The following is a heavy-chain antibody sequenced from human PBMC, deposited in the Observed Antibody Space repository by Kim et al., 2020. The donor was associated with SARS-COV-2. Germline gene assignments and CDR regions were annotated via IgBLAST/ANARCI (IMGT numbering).Heavy chain of an antibody. D-gene: IGHD3-22*01. J-gene: IGHJ4*02. V-gene: IGHV4-31*03. Sequence: SETLSLTCTVSGGSISSGGYYWSWIRQHPGKGLEWIGYIYYSGSTYYNPSLKSRVTISVDTSKNQFSLKLSSVTAADTAVYYCARGWMIAPYYFDYWGQGTLVTVSS. CDR2: IYYSGST. CDR1: GGSISSGGYY. CDR3: ARGWMIAPYYFDY.